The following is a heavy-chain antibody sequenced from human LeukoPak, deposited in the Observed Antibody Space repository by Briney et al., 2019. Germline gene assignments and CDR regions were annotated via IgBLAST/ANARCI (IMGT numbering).Heavy chain of an antibody. J-gene: IGHJ5*02. V-gene: IGHV4-59*01. Sequence: SETLSLTCSVSGDSISSYFWTWIRQPPGRGLEWIGFIYHSGTSSYNPSLRSRLTMSVDTSKNQVSLKLNSVTAADTAIYYCARGSYGWFDPWGQGTLVTVSS. D-gene: IGHD1-26*01. CDR3: ARGSYGWFDP. CDR1: GDSISSYF. CDR2: IYHSGTS.